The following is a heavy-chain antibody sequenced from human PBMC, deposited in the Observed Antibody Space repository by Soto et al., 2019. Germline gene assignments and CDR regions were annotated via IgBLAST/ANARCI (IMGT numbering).Heavy chain of an antibody. CDR3: ARDKGYDPTPDAFDI. J-gene: IGHJ3*02. V-gene: IGHV3-30-3*01. CDR2: ISYDGSNK. D-gene: IGHD5-12*01. CDR1: GFTFSSYA. Sequence: XLSLSCASYGFTFSSYAMHWVRQAPGKGLEWVAVISYDGSNKYYADSVKGRFTISRDNSKNTLYLQMNSLRAEDTAVYYCARDKGYDPTPDAFDIWGQGTMVTVSS.